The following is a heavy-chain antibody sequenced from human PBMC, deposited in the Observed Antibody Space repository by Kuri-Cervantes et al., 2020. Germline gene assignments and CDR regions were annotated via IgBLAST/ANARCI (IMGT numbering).Heavy chain of an antibody. D-gene: IGHD3-10*01. CDR2: ISWNSGSI. Sequence: GGSLRLSCAASGFTFDDYAMHWVRQAPGKGLEWVSGISWNSGSIGYADSVKGRFTISRDNAKNSLYLQMNSLRAEDTAVYYCARGSGSYYSNYYYYGMDVWGQGTTVTVSS. CDR3: ARGSGSYYSNYYYYGMDV. CDR1: GFTFDDYA. V-gene: IGHV3-9*01. J-gene: IGHJ6*02.